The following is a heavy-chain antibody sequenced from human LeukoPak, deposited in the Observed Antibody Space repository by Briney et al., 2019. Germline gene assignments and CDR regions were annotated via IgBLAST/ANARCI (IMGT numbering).Heavy chain of an antibody. CDR3: AREAWAGTLSGWFDP. Sequence: SETLSLTCSVSGGPISRGAYYWSWVRQSPGKGLEWIGYIFSSGSTSYNPSLRSRVTVSFDTSKSQFFLNLNSVTAADSAVYYCAREAWAGTLSGWFDPWGQGTLVTVSS. D-gene: IGHD1-7*01. J-gene: IGHJ5*02. V-gene: IGHV4-31*03. CDR1: GGPISRGAYY. CDR2: IFSSGST.